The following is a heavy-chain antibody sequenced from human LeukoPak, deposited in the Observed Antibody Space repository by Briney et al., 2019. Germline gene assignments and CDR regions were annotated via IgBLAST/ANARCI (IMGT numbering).Heavy chain of an antibody. CDR1: GVSISSYS. CDR2: IYYSGST. Sequence: SETLSHTCTVSGVSISSYSWSWIRLPPGKGLEWIGYIYYSGSTNYNPSLKSRVTISVDTSKNQFSLKLSSVTAADTAVYYCARGVASGYASYYYFHYWGQGTLLTVSS. V-gene: IGHV4-59*01. J-gene: IGHJ4*02. CDR3: ARGVASGYASYYYFHY. D-gene: IGHD5-12*01.